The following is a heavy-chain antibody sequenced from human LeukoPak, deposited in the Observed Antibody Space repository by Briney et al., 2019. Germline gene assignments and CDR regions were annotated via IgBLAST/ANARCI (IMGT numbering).Heavy chain of an antibody. CDR1: GFTISNFL. Sequence: QPGGSLRLSGAASGFTISNFLMHWVRQAPGKGLVWVSRISSDGSSTSYADSVKGRFTISRDDAKNTMDLQMNSLRAEDTAVYYCARSARGAFDIWGQGTMVTVSS. J-gene: IGHJ3*02. D-gene: IGHD4/OR15-4a*01. V-gene: IGHV3-74*01. CDR2: ISSDGSST. CDR3: ARSARGAFDI.